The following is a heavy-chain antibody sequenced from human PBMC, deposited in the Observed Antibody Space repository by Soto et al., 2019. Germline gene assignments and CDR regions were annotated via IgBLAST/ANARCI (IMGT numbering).Heavy chain of an antibody. D-gene: IGHD4-17*01. CDR2: IYYSGST. CDR3: ARRYGPSFDY. V-gene: IGHV4-39*07. Sequence: PSETLSLTCAVSGGSISSSSYYWGWIRQPPGKGLEWIGSIYYSGSTYYNPSLKSRVTISVDTSKNQFSLKLSSVTPADTAVYYCARRYGPSFDYWGQGTLVTVSS. J-gene: IGHJ4*02. CDR1: GGSISSSSYY.